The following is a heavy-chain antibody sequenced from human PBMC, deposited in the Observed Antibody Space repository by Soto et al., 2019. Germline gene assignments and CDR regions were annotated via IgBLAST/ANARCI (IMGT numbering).Heavy chain of an antibody. CDR3: ARRYGSSFDY. CDR2: MSYSGST. CDR1: GGSISSDDYY. D-gene: IGHD3-16*01. Sequence: PSETLSLTCTVSGGSISSDDYYWSWIRQPPGKGLEWIGFMSYSGSTSYNASLKSRVTISVDTSKNQFSLNLSFVTAADTAGYYCARRYGSSFDYWGQGTQVTVSS. V-gene: IGHV4-30-4*01. J-gene: IGHJ4*02.